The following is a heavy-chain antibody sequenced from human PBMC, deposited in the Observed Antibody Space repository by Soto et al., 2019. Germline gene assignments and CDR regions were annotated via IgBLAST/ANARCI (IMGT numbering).Heavy chain of an antibody. CDR3: ARQAGIAARLDYYYGMDV. D-gene: IGHD6-6*01. Sequence: PGESLKISFKGSGYSFTSYWIGWVRQMPGKGLEWMGIIYPGDSDTRYSPSFQGQVTISADKSISTAYLQWSSLKASDTAMYYCARQAGIAARLDYYYGMDVWGQGTTVTVSS. CDR1: GYSFTSYW. J-gene: IGHJ6*02. V-gene: IGHV5-51*01. CDR2: IYPGDSDT.